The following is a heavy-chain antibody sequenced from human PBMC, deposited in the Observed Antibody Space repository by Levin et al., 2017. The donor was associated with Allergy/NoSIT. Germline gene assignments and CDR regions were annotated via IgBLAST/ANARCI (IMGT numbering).Heavy chain of an antibody. CDR3: ARRNAVAQVWFDP. Sequence: SETLSLTCTVSGGSISSSSYYWGWIRQPPGKGLEWIGSIYYSGSTYYNPSLKSRVTISVDTSKNQFSLKLSSVTAADTAVYYCARRNAVAQVWFDPWGQGTLVTVSS. D-gene: IGHD6-19*01. CDR1: GGSISSSSYY. J-gene: IGHJ5*02. CDR2: IYYSGST. V-gene: IGHV4-39*01.